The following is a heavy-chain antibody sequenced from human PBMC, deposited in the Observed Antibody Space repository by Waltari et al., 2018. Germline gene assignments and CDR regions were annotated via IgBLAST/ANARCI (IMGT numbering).Heavy chain of an antibody. V-gene: IGHV3-74*03. CDR2: ININGTTV. D-gene: IGHD1-26*01. J-gene: IGHJ3*01. CDR3: AREVAAFDALNL. Sequence: EVHLVESGGGLVRPGGSLRLSCAVSGFTFGHYWMHWVRQSPGKGLMWVSRININGTTVTYADSVKGRFTISRDNAKNTLYLQMNSLRVGDTAVYYCAREVAAFDALNLWGQGTMVTVSS. CDR1: GFTFGHYW.